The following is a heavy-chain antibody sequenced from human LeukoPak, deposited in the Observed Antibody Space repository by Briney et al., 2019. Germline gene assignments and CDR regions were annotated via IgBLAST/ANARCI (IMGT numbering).Heavy chain of an antibody. J-gene: IGHJ3*02. CDR3: ARNSRRHDPFDI. D-gene: IGHD2/OR15-2a*01. CDR1: GGSFSGYY. CDR2: INHSGST. Sequence: PSETQSLTCAVYGGSFSGYYWSWIRQPPGKGLEWIGEINHSGSTTYNPALKSRVTISVHTSKKQVSLKLSSVTAADTAVYYCARNSRRHDPFDIWGQGTMVTVSS. V-gene: IGHV4-34*01.